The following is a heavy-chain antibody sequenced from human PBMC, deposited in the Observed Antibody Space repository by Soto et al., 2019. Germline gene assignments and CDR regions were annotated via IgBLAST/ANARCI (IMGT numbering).Heavy chain of an antibody. J-gene: IGHJ6*02. CDR1: GYTFTSYY. CDR3: ARAKVGATTGYYYYGMDV. V-gene: IGHV1-46*01. D-gene: IGHD1-26*01. Sequence: ASVKVSCKASGYTFTSYYMHWVRQAPGQGLEWMGIINPSGGSTSYAQKFQGRVTMTRDTSTSTVYMELSSLRSEDTAVYYCARAKVGATTGYYYYGMDVWGQGTTVTVPS. CDR2: INPSGGST.